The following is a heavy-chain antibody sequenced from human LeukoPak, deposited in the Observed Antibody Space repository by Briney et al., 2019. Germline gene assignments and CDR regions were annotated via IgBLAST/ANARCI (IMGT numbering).Heavy chain of an antibody. Sequence: GRSLRLSCAASGFTFDDYAMHWVRQAPGKGPEWVSGISWNSGSIGYADSVKGRFTISRDNAKNSLYLQMNSLRAEDTALYYCAKGIVGFDYWGQGTLVTVSS. J-gene: IGHJ4*02. D-gene: IGHD3-16*02. CDR3: AKGIVGFDY. CDR1: GFTFDDYA. V-gene: IGHV3-9*01. CDR2: ISWNSGSI.